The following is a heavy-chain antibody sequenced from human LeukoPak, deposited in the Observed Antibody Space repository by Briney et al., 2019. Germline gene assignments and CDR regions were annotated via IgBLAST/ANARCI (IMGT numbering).Heavy chain of an antibody. CDR2: IKHDGSDR. J-gene: IGHJ4*02. Sequence: HPGGSLRLSCAASGFTFSTYWMSWVRQAPGKGLEWVANIKHDGSDRNYVDSVRGRFTISRDNRKNLLHLQMNTLRAEDTAVYYCARELITKWSCGDYWGQGTPVTVSP. CDR1: GFTFSTYW. V-gene: IGHV3-7*01. D-gene: IGHD1-20*01. CDR3: ARELITKWSCGDY.